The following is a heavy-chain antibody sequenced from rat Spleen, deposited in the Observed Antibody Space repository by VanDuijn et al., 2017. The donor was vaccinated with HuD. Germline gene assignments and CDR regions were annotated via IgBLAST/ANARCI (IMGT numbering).Heavy chain of an antibody. D-gene: IGHD3-4*01. Sequence: EVQLEESGGGLVQPGRSLKLSCAASGFIFSDYNMAWVRQAPKKGLEWVATISYDGRHTYYRDSVKGRFTISRDNAKSILYLQMDSLRSEDTATYYCAREAVKPFHYFDYWGQGVMVTVSS. CDR1: GFIFSDYN. V-gene: IGHV5-7*01. CDR3: AREAVKPFHYFDY. J-gene: IGHJ2*01. CDR2: ISYDGRHT.